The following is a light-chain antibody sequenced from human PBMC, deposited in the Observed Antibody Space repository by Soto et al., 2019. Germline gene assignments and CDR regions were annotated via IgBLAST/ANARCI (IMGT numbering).Light chain of an antibody. CDR3: QQSYSTPRVT. J-gene: IGKJ5*01. Sequence: DIQMTQSPSSLSSSVGDRFTISFLSSQSISSYLNWYQQKPGKAPKLLIYAASSLQSGVPSRFSGGGSGTDFTLTISSLQPEDSATYYCQQSYSTPRVTFGQGTRLEI. V-gene: IGKV1-39*01. CDR2: AAS. CDR1: QSISSY.